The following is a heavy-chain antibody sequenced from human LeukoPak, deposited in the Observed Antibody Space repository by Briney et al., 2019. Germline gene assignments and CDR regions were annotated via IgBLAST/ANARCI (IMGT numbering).Heavy chain of an antibody. D-gene: IGHD2-21*01. Sequence: GGSLRLSCAASGFTFSSYAMSWVRQAPGKGLEWVSAISGSGGSTYYADSVKGRFTISRDNSKNTLYLQMNSLRAEDTAVYYCAPPLPRVAYCGGDCGYWGQGTLVTVSS. V-gene: IGHV3-23*01. CDR1: GFTFSSYA. CDR3: APPLPRVAYCGGDCGY. J-gene: IGHJ4*02. CDR2: ISGSGGST.